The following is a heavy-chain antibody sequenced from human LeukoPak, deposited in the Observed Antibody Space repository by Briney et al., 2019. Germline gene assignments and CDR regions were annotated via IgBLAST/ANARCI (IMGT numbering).Heavy chain of an antibody. CDR1: GGSISSSGYY. CDR3: ARSQYYGSGSYFDP. V-gene: IGHV4-39*01. CDR2: MYYSGST. J-gene: IGHJ5*02. Sequence: SETLSLTCTVSGGSISSSGYYWGWIRQPPGKGLEWIGSMYYSGSTYHNPSLKSRVTISVDTSKNQFSLKLSSVSAADTAVYYCARSQYYGSGSYFDPWGQGTLVTVSS. D-gene: IGHD3-10*01.